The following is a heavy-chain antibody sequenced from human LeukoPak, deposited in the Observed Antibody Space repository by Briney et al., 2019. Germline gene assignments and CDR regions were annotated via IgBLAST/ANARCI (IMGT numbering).Heavy chain of an antibody. J-gene: IGHJ1*01. V-gene: IGHV1-46*01. CDR1: GYTFTGYY. Sequence: ASVKVSCKASGYTFTGYYMHWVRQAPGQGLEWMGIINPSGGSTSYAQKFQGRVTMTRDTSTSTVYMELSSLRSEDTAVYYCARATSIAVALPAEYFQHWGQGTLVTVSS. CDR3: ARATSIAVALPAEYFQH. CDR2: INPSGGST. D-gene: IGHD6-19*01.